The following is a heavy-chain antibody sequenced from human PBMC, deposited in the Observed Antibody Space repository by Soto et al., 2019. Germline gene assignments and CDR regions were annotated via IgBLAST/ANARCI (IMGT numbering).Heavy chain of an antibody. V-gene: IGHV4-39*01. Sequence: QLQLQESGPGLVKPSETLSLTCTVSGGSISSSSYYWGWIRQPPGKGLEWIGSIYYSGSTYYNPSLKSRVTISVDTSKNQFSLKLSSVTAADTAVYYCARVFRDVPGAPFDYWGQGTLVTVSS. CDR1: GGSISSSSYY. CDR3: ARVFRDVPGAPFDY. CDR2: IYYSGST. J-gene: IGHJ4*02. D-gene: IGHD3-16*01.